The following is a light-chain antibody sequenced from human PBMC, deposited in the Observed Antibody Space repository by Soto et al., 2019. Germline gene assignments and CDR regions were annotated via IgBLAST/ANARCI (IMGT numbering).Light chain of an antibody. V-gene: IGKV3D-20*02. CDR2: DAS. CDR3: QQSSKWPT. CDR1: QSVRNNN. J-gene: IGKJ1*01. Sequence: EIVLTQSPGTLSLSPGERATLSCRASQSVRNNNLNWYQQKAGQAPRLLIYDASNRATGIPARFRGSGSGTELTLTIRRLEPEDFERYYCQQSSKWPTFGQGTKVDNK.